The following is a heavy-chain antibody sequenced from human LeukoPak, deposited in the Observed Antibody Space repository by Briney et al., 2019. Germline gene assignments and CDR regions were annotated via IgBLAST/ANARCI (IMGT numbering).Heavy chain of an antibody. CDR1: GGSFSGYY. CDR2: INHSGST. D-gene: IGHD3-22*01. V-gene: IGHV4-34*01. J-gene: IGHJ4*02. CDR3: ARGQVVAPPY. Sequence: SETLSLTCAVYGGSFSGYYWSWIRQPPGKGLEWIGEINHSGSTNYNPSLKSRVTISVDTSKNQFSLKLSSVTAADTAVYYCARGQVVAPPYWGQGTLVTVSS.